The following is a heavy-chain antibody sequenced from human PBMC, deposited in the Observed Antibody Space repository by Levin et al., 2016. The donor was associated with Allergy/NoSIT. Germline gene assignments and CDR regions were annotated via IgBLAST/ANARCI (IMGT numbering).Heavy chain of an antibody. V-gene: IGHV3-23*01. J-gene: IGHJ6*02. D-gene: IGHD3-3*01. CDR2: ISGSGGST. Sequence: VRQAPGKGLEWVSAISGSGGSTYYADSVKGRFTISRDNSKNTLYLQMNSLRAEDTAVYYCAKDQKDDFWSGSYYYYGMDVWGQGTTVTVSS. CDR3: AKDQKDDFWSGSYYYYGMDV.